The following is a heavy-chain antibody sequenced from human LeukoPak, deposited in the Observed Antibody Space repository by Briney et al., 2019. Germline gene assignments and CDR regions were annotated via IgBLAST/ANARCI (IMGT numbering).Heavy chain of an antibody. J-gene: IGHJ4*02. CDR1: GFTFSSYA. V-gene: IGHV3-23*01. Sequence: PGGSLRLSCAASGFTFSSYAMSWVRQAPGKGLEWVSAISGSGGSTYYADSVKGRFTISRDNSKNTLYLQMNSLRAEDTAVYYCAKVGGRVLRFLEWLLSPNFDYWGQGTLVTVSS. CDR2: ISGSGGST. D-gene: IGHD3-3*01. CDR3: AKVGGRVLRFLEWLLSPNFDY.